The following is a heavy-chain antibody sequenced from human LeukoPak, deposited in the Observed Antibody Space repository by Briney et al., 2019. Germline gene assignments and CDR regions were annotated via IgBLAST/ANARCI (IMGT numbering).Heavy chain of an antibody. CDR1: GFTFSSYA. Sequence: GRSLRLSCAASGFTFSSYAMHWVRQAPGKGLEWVAVISYDGSNKYYADSVKGRFTISRDNSKNTLYLQMNSLRAEDTAVCYCARETGGDNYYYYGMDVWGKGTTVTVSS. D-gene: IGHD1-26*01. J-gene: IGHJ6*04. V-gene: IGHV3-30*04. CDR2: ISYDGSNK. CDR3: ARETGGDNYYYYGMDV.